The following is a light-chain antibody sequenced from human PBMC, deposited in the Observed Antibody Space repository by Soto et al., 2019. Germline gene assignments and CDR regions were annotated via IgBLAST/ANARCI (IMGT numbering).Light chain of an antibody. CDR1: QSVSSS. CDR2: GAS. CDR3: QQYDNWPWT. J-gene: IGKJ1*01. Sequence: EMVMTQSPATLSVSPGEKATLSCRASQSVSSSLAWYQQIPGQAPRLLIYGASPRATAIPARFSGSGSGTDFTLTISSLQSEDFAIYYCQQYDNWPWTFGQGTKVEIK. V-gene: IGKV3-15*01.